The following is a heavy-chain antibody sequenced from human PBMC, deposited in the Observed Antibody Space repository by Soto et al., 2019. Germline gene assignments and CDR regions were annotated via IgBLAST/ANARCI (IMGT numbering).Heavy chain of an antibody. CDR3: ARDGYNYGRRYYYGMDV. CDR2: IIPIFGTA. Sequence: ASVKVSCKASGGTFSSYAISWVRRAPGQGLEWMGGIIPIFGTANYAQKFQGRVTITADESTSTAYMELSSLRSEDTAVYYCARDGYNYGRRYYYGMDVWGQGTTVTVSS. J-gene: IGHJ6*02. V-gene: IGHV1-69*13. D-gene: IGHD5-12*01. CDR1: GGTFSSYA.